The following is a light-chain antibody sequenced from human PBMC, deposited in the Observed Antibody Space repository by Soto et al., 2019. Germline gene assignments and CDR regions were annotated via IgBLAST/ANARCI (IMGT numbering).Light chain of an antibody. CDR2: EVS. V-gene: IGLV2-14*01. J-gene: IGLJ3*02. CDR1: SSDIGASNC. Sequence: QSALTQPASVSGSPGQSITVSCTGTSSDIGASNCVSWYQQHPGKAPKLIISEVSNRPSGVSNRFSGSKSGSTASLTISGLQAEDEADYYCTSYTSSTTWVFGGGTKLTVL. CDR3: TSYTSSTTWV.